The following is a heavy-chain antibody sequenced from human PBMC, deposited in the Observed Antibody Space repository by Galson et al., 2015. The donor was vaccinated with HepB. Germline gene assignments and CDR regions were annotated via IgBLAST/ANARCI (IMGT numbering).Heavy chain of an antibody. J-gene: IGHJ4*02. V-gene: IGHV4-39*01. Sequence: SETLSLTCTVSGGSISSSSYYWGWIRQPPGKGLEWIGSIYYSGSTYYNPSLKSRVTISVDTSKNQFSLKLSSVTAADTAVYYCASWGELLMSYFDYWGQGTLVTVSS. CDR3: ASWGELLMSYFDY. CDR2: IYYSGST. CDR1: GGSISSSSYY. D-gene: IGHD1-26*01.